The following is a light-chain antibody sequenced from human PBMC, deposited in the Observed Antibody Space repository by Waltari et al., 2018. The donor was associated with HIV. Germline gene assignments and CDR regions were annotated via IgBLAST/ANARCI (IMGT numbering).Light chain of an antibody. Sequence: DIQMTQSPSSLSASVGDRVTITCRASQTINGNLNWYQQIPGKAPNLLIFGASTLQTGVPARFSGSGSGTHFTLTVTSLQPEDFATYFCQQTDRLPQTFVQGTRVDIK. CDR2: GAS. V-gene: IGKV1-39*01. J-gene: IGKJ5*01. CDR1: QTINGN. CDR3: QQTDRLPQT.